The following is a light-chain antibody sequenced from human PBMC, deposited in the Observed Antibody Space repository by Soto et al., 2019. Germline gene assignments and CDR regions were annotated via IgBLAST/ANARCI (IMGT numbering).Light chain of an antibody. CDR1: QSVGNK. Sequence: DILMTQSPSTLSASVGDRANLSCRASQSVGNKLAWYQQQPGQAPKLLIYGASTMASGIPSRFSGSGSGTEFTLTISSLQSEDFAVYYCQQYNDFPRTFGQGTKVEIK. V-gene: IGKV3-15*01. J-gene: IGKJ1*01. CDR3: QQYNDFPRT. CDR2: GAS.